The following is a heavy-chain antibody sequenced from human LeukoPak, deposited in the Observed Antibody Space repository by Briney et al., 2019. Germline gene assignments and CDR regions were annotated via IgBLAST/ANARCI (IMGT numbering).Heavy chain of an antibody. Sequence: SETLSLTCAVSGGSISSYYWSWIRQPPGKGLEWIGYIYYSGSTNYNPSLKSRVTISVDTSKNQFSLKLSSVTAADTAVYYCARDTRDKDAFDIWGQGTMVTVPS. J-gene: IGHJ3*02. CDR1: GGSISSYY. D-gene: IGHD5-24*01. V-gene: IGHV4-59*01. CDR2: IYYSGST. CDR3: ARDTRDKDAFDI.